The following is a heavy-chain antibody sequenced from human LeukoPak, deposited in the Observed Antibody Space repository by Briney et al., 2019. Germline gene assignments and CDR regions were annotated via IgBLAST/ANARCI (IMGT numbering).Heavy chain of an antibody. CDR3: ARDRGVGGDYFDY. J-gene: IGHJ4*02. CDR1: GFTFSSYW. D-gene: IGHD3-16*01. Sequence: GGSLRLSCAASGFTFSSYWMHRVRQAPGKGLVWVSRINSDGSSTSYADSVKGRFTISRDNAKNTLYLQMNSLRAEDTAVYYCARDRGVGGDYFDYWGQGTLVTVSS. V-gene: IGHV3-74*01. CDR2: INSDGSST.